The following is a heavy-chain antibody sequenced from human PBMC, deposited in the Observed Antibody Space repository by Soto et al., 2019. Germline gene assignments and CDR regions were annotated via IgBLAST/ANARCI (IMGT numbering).Heavy chain of an antibody. Sequence: ASVNVSCKASGGTFSSYAISWVRQAPGQGLEWMGGIIPIFGTANYAQKFQGRVTITADESTSTAYMELSSLRSEDTAVYYCARDLSIAVAGTPGDYSYYGMNFWGQGTTVP. D-gene: IGHD6-19*01. CDR3: ARDLSIAVAGTPGDYSYYGMNF. V-gene: IGHV1-69*13. CDR2: IIPIFGTA. J-gene: IGHJ6*02. CDR1: GGTFSSYA.